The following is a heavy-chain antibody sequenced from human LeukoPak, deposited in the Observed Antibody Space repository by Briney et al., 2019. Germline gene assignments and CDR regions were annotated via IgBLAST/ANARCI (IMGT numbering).Heavy chain of an antibody. J-gene: IGHJ4*02. V-gene: IGHV1-69*04. CDR2: IIPILGIA. CDR1: GGTFSSYA. D-gene: IGHD6-13*01. CDR3: ARDEQQLAFDY. Sequence: SVKVSCKASGGTFSSYAISWVRQAPGQGLEWMGRIIPILGIANYAQKFQGRVTITADKSTSTAYMELSSLRSEDTAVYYCARDEQQLAFDYWGQGTLVTVSS.